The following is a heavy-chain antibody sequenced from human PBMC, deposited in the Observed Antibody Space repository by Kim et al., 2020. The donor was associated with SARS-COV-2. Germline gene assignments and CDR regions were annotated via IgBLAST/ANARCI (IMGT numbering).Heavy chain of an antibody. V-gene: IGHV1-8*01. CDR3: ARAPPLRRFDWLLTVHYYYGMDV. CDR1: GYTFTSYD. J-gene: IGHJ6*02. D-gene: IGHD3-9*01. Sequence: ASVKVSCKASGYTFTSYDINWVRQATGQGLEWMGWMNPNSGNTGYAQKFQGRVTMTRNTSISTAYMELSSLRSEDTAVYYCARAPPLRRFDWLLTVHYYYGMDVWGQGTTVTVSS. CDR2: MNPNSGNT.